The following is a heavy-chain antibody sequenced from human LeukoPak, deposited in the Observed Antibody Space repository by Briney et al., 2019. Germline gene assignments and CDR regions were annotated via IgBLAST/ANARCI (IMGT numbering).Heavy chain of an antibody. J-gene: IGHJ4*02. CDR2: IFHRGGT. CDR3: ARDPSAARFDY. Sequence: SETLSLTCTVSNDSISSGDYYWNWIRQPPGKGLEWIGYIFHRGGTSYNPSLKSRILFSVDTSQNQFSLKLSSVTAADTAVYYCARDPSAARFDYWGQGTLVTVSS. V-gene: IGHV4-30-4*01. D-gene: IGHD6-13*01. CDR1: NDSISSGDYY.